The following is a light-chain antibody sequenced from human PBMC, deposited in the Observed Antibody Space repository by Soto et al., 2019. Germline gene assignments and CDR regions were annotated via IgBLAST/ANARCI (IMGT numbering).Light chain of an antibody. V-gene: IGLV2-14*03. J-gene: IGLJ1*01. CDR3: SSYTSSSTLV. Sequence: QSVLTQPASVSGSPGQSITISCTGTSSDVGGYNYVSWHQQHPGKAPKVMIYEVSNRPSGVSNRFSGSKSGNTASLTISGLQAEDEADYYCSSYTSSSTLVFGTGTKVTV. CDR2: EVS. CDR1: SSDVGGYNY.